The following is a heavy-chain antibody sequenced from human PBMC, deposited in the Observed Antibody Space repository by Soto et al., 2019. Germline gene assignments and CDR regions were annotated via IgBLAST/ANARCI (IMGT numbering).Heavy chain of an antibody. D-gene: IGHD3-10*01. J-gene: IGHJ4*02. CDR1: GFTVSSNY. Sequence: GGSLRLSCAASGFTVSSNYMRWVRQAPGKGLEWVSVIYSGGSTYYADSVKGRFTINPDASQNQFSLHLNSVTPEDTAVYYCVRYGRAWYLDTWGPGTLVTVSS. CDR3: VRYGRAWYLDT. V-gene: IGHV3-53*01. CDR2: IYSGGST.